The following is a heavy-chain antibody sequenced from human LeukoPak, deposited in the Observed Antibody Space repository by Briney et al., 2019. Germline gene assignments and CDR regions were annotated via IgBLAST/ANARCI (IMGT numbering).Heavy chain of an antibody. J-gene: IGHJ4*02. V-gene: IGHV3-23*01. CDR3: ANGMTANHYFDY. CDR2: VSVSGDYL. D-gene: IGHD2-21*02. Sequence: PGGSLRLSCAASGFTFSNYVMRWVRPAPGKGLEWVSSVSVSGDYLYYADSAKGRFTISRDNSKDTLYLQMNSLRAEDTAVYYCANGMTANHYFDYWGQGTLVTVSS. CDR1: GFTFSNYV.